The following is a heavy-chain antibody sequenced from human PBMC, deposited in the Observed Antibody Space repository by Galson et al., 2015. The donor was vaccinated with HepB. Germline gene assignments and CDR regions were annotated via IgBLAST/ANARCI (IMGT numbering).Heavy chain of an antibody. CDR1: GFMFSSYK. J-gene: IGHJ5*02. CDR2: ISSSSDYI. CDR3: ARDWGIAVAGTWGFDP. V-gene: IGHV3-21*06. D-gene: IGHD6-19*01. Sequence: SLRLSCAASGFMFSSYKMNWVRQAPGKGLEWVSSISSSSDYIHYADSVKGRFTISRDNAKNTLYLQMNSLRAEDTAVYYCARDWGIAVAGTWGFDPWGQGTLVTVSS.